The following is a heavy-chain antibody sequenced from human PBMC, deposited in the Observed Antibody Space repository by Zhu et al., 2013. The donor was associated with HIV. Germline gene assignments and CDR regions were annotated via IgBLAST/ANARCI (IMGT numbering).Heavy chain of an antibody. CDR3: ARERADIVVVPAAISSVYYYYGMDV. CDR1: GYTFTSYG. D-gene: IGHD2-2*02. J-gene: IGHJ6*02. V-gene: IGHV1-18*01. Sequence: QVQLVQSGAEVKKPGASVKVSCKASGYTFTSYGISWVRQAPGQGLEWMGWISAYNGNTNYAQKLQGRVTMTTDTSTSTAYMELRSLRSDDTAVYYCARERADIVVVPAAISSVYYYYGMDVWGQGTTVTVSS. CDR2: ISAYNGNT.